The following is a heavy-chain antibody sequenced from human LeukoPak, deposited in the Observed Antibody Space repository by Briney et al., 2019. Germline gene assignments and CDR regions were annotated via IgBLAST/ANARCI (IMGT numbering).Heavy chain of an antibody. V-gene: IGHV3-7*01. J-gene: IGHJ3*02. Sequence: SGGSLRLSCAASGFTFRNYWMRGVRQGPGEGREGGANINQNGSAKYYVDSVKGRFTISRDNAKNSLYLQMNSLRAEDTAVYYCAGTTGTTPDAFDIWGQGTMVTVSS. CDR3: AGTTGTTPDAFDI. CDR1: GFTFRNYW. CDR2: INQNGSAK. D-gene: IGHD1-1*01.